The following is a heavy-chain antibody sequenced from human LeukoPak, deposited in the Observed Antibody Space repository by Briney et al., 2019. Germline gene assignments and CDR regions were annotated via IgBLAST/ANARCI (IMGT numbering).Heavy chain of an antibody. D-gene: IGHD1-26*01. CDR3: AKDYSGSYYGGDY. Sequence: PGGSLRLSCAASGFTFDDYAMHWVRQAPGKGLEWVSLISGDGGSTYYADSVKGRFTISRDNSKNSLYLQMNSLRTEDIALYYCAKDYSGSYYGGDYWGQGTLVTVS. J-gene: IGHJ4*02. V-gene: IGHV3-43*02. CDR2: ISGDGGST. CDR1: GFTFDDYA.